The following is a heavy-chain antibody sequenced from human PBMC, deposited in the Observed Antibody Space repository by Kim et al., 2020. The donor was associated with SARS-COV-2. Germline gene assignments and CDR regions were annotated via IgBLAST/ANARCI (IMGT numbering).Heavy chain of an antibody. Sequence: GGSLRLSCAASGFTFSSYGMHWVRQAPGKGLEWVAVISYDGSNKYYADSVKGRFTISRDNSKNTLYLQMNSLRAEDTAVYYCARDLAMVRGPFDYWGQGTLVTVSS. V-gene: IGHV3-33*05. D-gene: IGHD3-10*01. CDR1: GFTFSSYG. CDR2: ISYDGSNK. J-gene: IGHJ4*02. CDR3: ARDLAMVRGPFDY.